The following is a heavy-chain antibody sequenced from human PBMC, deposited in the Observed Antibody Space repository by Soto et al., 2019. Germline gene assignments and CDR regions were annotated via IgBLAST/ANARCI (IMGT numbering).Heavy chain of an antibody. V-gene: IGHV1-2*04. D-gene: IGHD3-22*01. Sequence: ASVKVSCEASGNTFPNYAMHWVRQAPGQRLEWMGWINPNSGGTNYAQKFQGWVTMTRDTSISTAYMELSRLRSDDTAVYYCARAPYYDSSGYQYYFDYWGQGTLVTVSS. CDR1: GNTFPNYA. CDR3: ARAPYYDSSGYQYYFDY. J-gene: IGHJ4*02. CDR2: INPNSGGT.